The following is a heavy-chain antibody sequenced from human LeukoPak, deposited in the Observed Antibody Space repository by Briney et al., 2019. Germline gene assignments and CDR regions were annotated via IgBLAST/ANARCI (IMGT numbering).Heavy chain of an antibody. V-gene: IGHV1-46*01. CDR2: INPSGGST. CDR3: ATPSGPTGMATISMGV. CDR1: GYTFTSYY. D-gene: IGHD5-12*01. J-gene: IGHJ6*03. Sequence: ASVKVSCKASGYTFTSYYMHWVRQAPGQGLEWMGIINPSGGSTSYAQKFQGRVTMTRDMSTSTVYMELSSLRSEDTAVYYCATPSGPTGMATISMGVWGKGTTVTVSS.